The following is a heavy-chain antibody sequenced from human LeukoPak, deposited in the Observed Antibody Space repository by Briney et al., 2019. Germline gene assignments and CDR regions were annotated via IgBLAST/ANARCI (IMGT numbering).Heavy chain of an antibody. CDR2: IYYSGST. D-gene: IGHD4-17*01. J-gene: IGHJ6*02. CDR1: GASVSSGGYY. CDR3: ARGPTANNYYYGMDV. Sequence: PSETLSLTCTVSGASVSSGGYYWSWIRQPPGKGLEWIGYIYYSGSTNYNPSLKSRVTMSVDTSKKQFSLKLSSVTAADTAVYYCARGPTANNYYYGMDVWGQGTTVTVSS. V-gene: IGHV4-61*08.